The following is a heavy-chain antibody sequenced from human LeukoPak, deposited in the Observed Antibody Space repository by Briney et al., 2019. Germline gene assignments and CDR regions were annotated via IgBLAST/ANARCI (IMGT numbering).Heavy chain of an antibody. V-gene: IGHV4-39*07. D-gene: IGHD1-26*01. CDR1: GVSISSGSNY. CDR3: ARAVRGSYYGGRASFDY. Sequence: SETLSLTCRVSGVSISSGSNYWGWIRQPPGKTLEWIGSIYSSGSTYYNPSLKSRVTISVDTSKNQFSLKLSSVTAADTAVYYCARAVRGSYYGGRASFDYWGQGTLVTVSS. J-gene: IGHJ4*02. CDR2: IYSSGST.